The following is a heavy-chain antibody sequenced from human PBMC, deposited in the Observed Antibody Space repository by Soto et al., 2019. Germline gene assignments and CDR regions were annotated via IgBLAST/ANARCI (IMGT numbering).Heavy chain of an antibody. CDR3: ARDRVYYGSGRPVLGYFDY. D-gene: IGHD3-10*01. V-gene: IGHV4-34*01. CDR1: GGSFSGYY. Sequence: SETLSLTCAVYGGSFSGYYWSWIRQPPGKGLEWIGEINHSGSTNYNPSLKSRVTISVDTSKNQFSLKLSSVTAADTAVYYCARDRVYYGSGRPVLGYFDYWGQGTLVTVSS. CDR2: INHSGST. J-gene: IGHJ4*02.